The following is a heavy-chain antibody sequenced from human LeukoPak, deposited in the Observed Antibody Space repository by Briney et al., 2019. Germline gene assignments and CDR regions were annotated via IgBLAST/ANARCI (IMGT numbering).Heavy chain of an antibody. CDR2: INAVNGNT. D-gene: IGHD5-24*01. J-gene: IGHJ4*02. Sequence: ASVKVSCKASGYTFTNYAMHWVRQAPGQRLEWMGWINAVNGNTKYSQEFQGRVTISRDTSASTAYMELRSLRSEDMAVYYCARDQGGYNEPYYFDYWGQGTLVTVSS. V-gene: IGHV1-3*03. CDR3: ARDQGGYNEPYYFDY. CDR1: GYTFTNYA.